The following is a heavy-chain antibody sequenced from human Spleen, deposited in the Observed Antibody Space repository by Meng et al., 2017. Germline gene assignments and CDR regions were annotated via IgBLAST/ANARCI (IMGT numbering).Heavy chain of an antibody. V-gene: IGHV3-30*04. CDR1: GFTFSSYA. Sequence: GGSLRLSCAASGFTFSSYAIHWVRQAPGKGLEWVAVISFDGSEKYYADSVKGRFTISRDNSKNTLYLQMNSLRAEDTAVYYCARDESYGSIYGLLDHWGQGTLVTVSS. D-gene: IGHD3-3*02. CDR3: ARDESYGSIYGLLDH. CDR2: ISFDGSEK. J-gene: IGHJ4*02.